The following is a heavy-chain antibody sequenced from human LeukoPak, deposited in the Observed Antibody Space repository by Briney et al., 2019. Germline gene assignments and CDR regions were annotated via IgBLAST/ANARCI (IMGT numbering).Heavy chain of an antibody. Sequence: ASVKVSCKASGGTFSSYAISWVRQAPGQGLEWMGGIIPIFGTANYAQKFQGRVTITADESTSTAYMELSSLRSEDTAVYYCARTGIAAAGGGGHNWFDPWGQGTLVTVSS. V-gene: IGHV1-69*13. J-gene: IGHJ5*02. CDR3: ARTGIAAAGGGGHNWFDP. D-gene: IGHD6-13*01. CDR1: GGTFSSYA. CDR2: IIPIFGTA.